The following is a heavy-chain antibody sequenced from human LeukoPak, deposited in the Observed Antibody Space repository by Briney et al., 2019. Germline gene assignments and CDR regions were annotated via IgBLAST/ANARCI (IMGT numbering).Heavy chain of an antibody. J-gene: IGHJ3*02. CDR3: ASMQQEAFDI. D-gene: IGHD6-13*01. CDR1: GGSISSGGYY. V-gene: IGHV4-30-2*01. CDR2: IYHSGST. Sequence: SQTLSLTCTVSGGSISSGGYYWSWIRQPPGKGLEWIGYIYHSGSTYYNPSLKSRVTISVDRSKNQFSLKLSSVTAADTAVYYCASMQQEAFDIWGQGTMVTVSS.